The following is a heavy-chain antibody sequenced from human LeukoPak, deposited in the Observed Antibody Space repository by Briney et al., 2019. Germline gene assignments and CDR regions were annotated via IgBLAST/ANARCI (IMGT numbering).Heavy chain of an antibody. Sequence: GGSLRLSCAASGFTFSSYWMSWVRQAPGKGLEWVANIKQEGSEKYYVDSVKGRFTISRDNAKNSLYLQMNSLRAEDTAVYYCARESQQLYYYYYGMDVWGQGTTVTVSS. J-gene: IGHJ6*02. D-gene: IGHD1-1*01. V-gene: IGHV3-7*01. CDR1: GFTFSSYW. CDR2: IKQEGSEK. CDR3: ARESQQLYYYYYGMDV.